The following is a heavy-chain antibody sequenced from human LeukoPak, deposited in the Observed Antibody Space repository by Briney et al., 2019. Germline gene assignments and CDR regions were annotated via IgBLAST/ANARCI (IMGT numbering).Heavy chain of an antibody. CDR2: ISSSSSTI. CDR3: ARDLYYDSSGYLTGVDY. V-gene: IGHV3-48*01. D-gene: IGHD3-22*01. Sequence: GGSLRLSCAASGFTFSSYSMTWVRQAPGKGLEWVSYISSSSSTIYYADSVKGRFTISRDNAKNSLYLQMNSLRAEDTAVYYCARDLYYDSSGYLTGVDYWGQGTLVTVPS. CDR1: GFTFSSYS. J-gene: IGHJ4*02.